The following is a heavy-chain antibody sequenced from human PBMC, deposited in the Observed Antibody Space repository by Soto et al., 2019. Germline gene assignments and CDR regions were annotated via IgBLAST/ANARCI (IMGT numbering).Heavy chain of an antibody. CDR1: GFTFSSYS. Sequence: EVQLVESGGGLVKPGGSLRLSCAASGFTFSSYSMNWVRQAPGKGLEWVSSISSSSSYIYYADSVKGRFTISRDNAKNSPYLQMNSLRAEDTAVYYCARGYSSSSFDAFDIWGQGTMVTVSS. J-gene: IGHJ3*02. CDR3: ARGYSSSSFDAFDI. D-gene: IGHD6-6*01. V-gene: IGHV3-21*01. CDR2: ISSSSSYI.